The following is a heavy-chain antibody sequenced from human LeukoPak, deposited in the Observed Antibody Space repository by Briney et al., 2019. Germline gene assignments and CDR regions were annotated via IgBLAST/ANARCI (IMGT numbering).Heavy chain of an antibody. J-gene: IGHJ5*02. CDR2: IYYSGST. D-gene: IGHD3-10*01. Sequence: SETLSLTCTVSGGSITSYYWTWIRQPPGKGLEWIGYIYYSGSTSYNPSLKSRVTMSVDTSKNQFSLKLSSVTAADTAVYYCARGGVNYKIAGPWGQGALVTVSS. CDR3: ARGGVNYKIAGP. CDR1: GGSITSYY. V-gene: IGHV4-59*01.